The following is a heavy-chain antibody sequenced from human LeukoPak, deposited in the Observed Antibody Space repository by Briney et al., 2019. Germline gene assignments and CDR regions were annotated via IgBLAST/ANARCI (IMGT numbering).Heavy chain of an antibody. J-gene: IGHJ3*02. CDR3: AREAYDAFDI. CDR1: GSTFSSYA. CDR2: ISATGGTI. Sequence: PGRSLRLSCAASGSTFSSYAMHWVRQAPGKGLEWVSYISATGGTIYYADSVKGRFTISRDNAKNSLYLQMNSLRAEDTAVYYCAREAYDAFDIWGQGTMVTVSS. D-gene: IGHD3-16*01. V-gene: IGHV3-48*04.